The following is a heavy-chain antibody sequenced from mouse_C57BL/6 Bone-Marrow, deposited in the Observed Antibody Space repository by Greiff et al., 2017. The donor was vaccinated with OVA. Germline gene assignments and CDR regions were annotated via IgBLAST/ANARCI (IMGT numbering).Heavy chain of an antibody. CDR2: IYPGNSDT. CDR1: GYTFTSYW. J-gene: IGHJ4*01. CDR3: TRRLRLFYAMDY. V-gene: IGHV1-5*01. Sequence: EVQLQQSGTVLARPGASVKMSCKTSGYTFTSYWMHWVNQRPGQGLEWIGAIYPGNSDTSYNQKFKGKAKLTAVTSASTAYMELSSLTNEDSAVYYCTRRLRLFYAMDYWGQGTSVTVSS. D-gene: IGHD3-2*02.